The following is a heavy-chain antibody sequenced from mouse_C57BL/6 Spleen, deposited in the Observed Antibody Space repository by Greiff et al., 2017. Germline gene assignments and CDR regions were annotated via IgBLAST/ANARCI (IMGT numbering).Heavy chain of an antibody. CDR3: AKKNYGSSPWYFGV. CDR1: GFSLTSYG. V-gene: IGHV2-5*01. CDR2: IWRGGST. J-gene: IGHJ1*03. D-gene: IGHD1-1*01. Sequence: QVQLKESGPGLVQPSPTLSITCTVSGFSLTSYGVHWVRQSPGKGLEWLGVIWRGGSTDYNAAFMSRLTITKENSKSKVFFKMNSLQADDTAIYYCAKKNYGSSPWYFGVWGTGTTVTVSS.